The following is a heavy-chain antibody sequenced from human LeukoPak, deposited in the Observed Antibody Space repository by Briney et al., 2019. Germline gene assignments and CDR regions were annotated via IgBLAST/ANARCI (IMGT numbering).Heavy chain of an antibody. CDR3: ARGPISAAAGTVDY. D-gene: IGHD6-13*01. CDR2: IYHSGST. J-gene: IGHJ4*02. Sequence: SETLSLTCTVSGYSISSGYYWGWIRQPPGKGLEWIGSIYHSGSTYYNPSLKSRVTISVDTSKNQFSLKLSSVTAADTAVYYCARGPISAAAGTVDYWGQGTLVTVSS. V-gene: IGHV4-38-2*02. CDR1: GYSISSGYY.